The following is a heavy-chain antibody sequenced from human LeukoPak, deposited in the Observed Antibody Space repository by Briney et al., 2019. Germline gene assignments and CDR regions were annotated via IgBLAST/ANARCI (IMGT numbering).Heavy chain of an antibody. CDR3: ARENSGSYREFDY. Sequence: SETLSLTRTVSGGSISSYYWSWIRQPAGKGLEWIGRIYTSGSTNYNASLKSRVSMSVDTSKNQFSLKLSSVTAADTAVFYCARENSGSYREFDYWGQGTLVTVSS. CDR2: IYTSGST. J-gene: IGHJ4*02. V-gene: IGHV4-4*07. CDR1: GGSISSYY. D-gene: IGHD1-26*01.